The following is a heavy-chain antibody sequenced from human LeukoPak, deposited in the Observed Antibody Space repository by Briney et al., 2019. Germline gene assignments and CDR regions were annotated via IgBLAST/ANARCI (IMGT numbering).Heavy chain of an antibody. Sequence: GGSLRLSCAVSGFTVNSYSMNWVRQAPGKGLEWVSHIGVTGGSVYADSVKGRFTISRDNAKNSLYLQMNSLRAEDTAVYYCARDTRDYYYDSSGTGAFDIWGQGTMVTVSS. V-gene: IGHV3-48*04. CDR1: GFTVNSYS. CDR3: ARDTRDYYYDSSGTGAFDI. D-gene: IGHD3-22*01. CDR2: IGVTGGSV. J-gene: IGHJ3*02.